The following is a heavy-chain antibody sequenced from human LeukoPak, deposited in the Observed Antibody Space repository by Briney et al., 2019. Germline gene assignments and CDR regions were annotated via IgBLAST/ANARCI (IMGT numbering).Heavy chain of an antibody. J-gene: IGHJ4*02. D-gene: IGHD1-1*01. CDR2: INWNGGST. Sequence: PGGSLRLSCAASGFTFDDSVMSWVRQAPGKGLEWVSGINWNGGSTGYADSVKGRFTISRDNAKNSLYLQMNSLRAEDTAFYYCARLFGRVTTFDYWGQGALVTVSS. CDR1: GFTFDDSV. V-gene: IGHV3-20*04. CDR3: ARLFGRVTTFDY.